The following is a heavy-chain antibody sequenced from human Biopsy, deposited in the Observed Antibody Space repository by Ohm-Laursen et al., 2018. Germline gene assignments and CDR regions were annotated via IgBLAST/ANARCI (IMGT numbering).Heavy chain of an antibody. CDR1: GYSVTNDYY. CDR3: ARVAGGYAYYYGMDV. J-gene: IGHJ6*02. CDR2: IYYDGIT. V-gene: IGHV4-38-2*01. Sequence: PSDTLSLTCAVSGYSVTNDYYWGWIRQPPGKGLEWIGNIYYDGITYYNPSLKSRVAMSVDTSKNQFSLRLTSVTAADTAVYYCARVAGGYAYYYGMDVWGQGTLITVSS. D-gene: IGHD5-12*01.